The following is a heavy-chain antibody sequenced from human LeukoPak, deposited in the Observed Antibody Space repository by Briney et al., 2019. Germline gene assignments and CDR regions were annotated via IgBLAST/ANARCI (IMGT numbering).Heavy chain of an antibody. J-gene: IGHJ4*02. Sequence: GASVKVSCKASGGTISSYGISWVRQAPGQGLEWMGGIIPMFGTENYAQKFQGRVTITADESTSTAYMELNSLKPEDTALYYCAKGDSGHDSIHPPGAFDSWGQGTLVTVSS. D-gene: IGHD3-22*01. CDR3: AKGDSGHDSIHPPGAFDS. CDR1: GGTISSYG. CDR2: IIPMFGTE. V-gene: IGHV1-69*13.